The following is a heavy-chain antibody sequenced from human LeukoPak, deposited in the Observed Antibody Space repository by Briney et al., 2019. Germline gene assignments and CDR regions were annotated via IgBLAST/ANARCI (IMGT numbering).Heavy chain of an antibody. Sequence: SETLSLTCTVSGGSINSNGYYWGWIRQPPGKGLEWIGNIYYSGSTYYNPSLKSRVTISIDTSKNQFSLKLSSVTAADTAVYYCARGTGGYCSGGRSKGCFAPGAQGTLVTSSS. CDR3: ARGTGGYCSGGRSKGCFAP. D-gene: IGHD2-15*01. V-gene: IGHV4-39*07. J-gene: IGHJ5*02. CDR1: GGSINSNGYY. CDR2: IYYSGST.